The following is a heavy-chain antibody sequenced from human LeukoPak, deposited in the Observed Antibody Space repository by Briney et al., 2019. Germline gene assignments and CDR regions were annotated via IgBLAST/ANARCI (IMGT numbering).Heavy chain of an antibody. CDR2: ISTDTGNT. CDR1: GYTFTTYG. J-gene: IGHJ4*02. D-gene: IGHD6-13*01. Sequence: GASVKVSCKASGYTFTTYGISWVRQAPGQGLEWMGWISTDTGNTNYAQKFQGRVTMTTDTSTSTAFVELRSLRFDDTAVYYCAREGSSWYVLRYWGQGTQVTVSS. CDR3: AREGSSWYVLRY. V-gene: IGHV1-18*01.